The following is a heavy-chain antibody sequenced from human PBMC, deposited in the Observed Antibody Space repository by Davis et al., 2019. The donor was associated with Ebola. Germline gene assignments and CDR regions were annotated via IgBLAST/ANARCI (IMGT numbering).Heavy chain of an antibody. D-gene: IGHD4-17*01. CDR3: ARGYGDYQVDAFDI. V-gene: IGHV4-4*02. CDR2: IYYSGRT. CDR1: GGSISSSNW. Sequence: SETLSLTCAVSGGSISSSNWWSWVRQPPGKGLEFIGYIYYSGRTNYNPSLKSRVTISVDTSKNQFSLKLSSVTAADTAVYYCARGYGDYQVDAFDIWGQGTMVTVSS. J-gene: IGHJ3*02.